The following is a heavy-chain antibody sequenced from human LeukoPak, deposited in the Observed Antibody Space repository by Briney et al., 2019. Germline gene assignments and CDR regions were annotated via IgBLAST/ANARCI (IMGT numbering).Heavy chain of an antibody. J-gene: IGHJ5*02. Sequence: ASVKVSCKASGYTFTSYDINWVRQATGRGLEWMGWMNPNSGNTGYAQKFQGRVTITRNTSISTAYMELSSLRSEDTAVYYCARKYSGYVDNWFDPWGQGTLVTVSS. V-gene: IGHV1-8*03. CDR1: GYTFTSYD. CDR3: ARKYSGYVDNWFDP. D-gene: IGHD5-12*01. CDR2: MNPNSGNT.